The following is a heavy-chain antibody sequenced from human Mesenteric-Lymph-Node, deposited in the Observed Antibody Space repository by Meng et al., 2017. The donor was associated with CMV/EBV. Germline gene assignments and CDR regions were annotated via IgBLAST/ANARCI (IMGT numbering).Heavy chain of an antibody. J-gene: IGHJ4*02. CDR3: TTDYYGSGSYYKGY. D-gene: IGHD3-10*01. CDR1: DFPFSNAW. CDR2: IKSKADGGRT. Sequence: SDFPFSNAWRGWVRQAPGRGLEWVGRIKSKADGGRTDYAAPVKGRFIISRDESKNTLYLQMNSLKTEDTAVYYCTTDYYGSGSYYKGYWGQGTLVTVSS. V-gene: IGHV3-15*01.